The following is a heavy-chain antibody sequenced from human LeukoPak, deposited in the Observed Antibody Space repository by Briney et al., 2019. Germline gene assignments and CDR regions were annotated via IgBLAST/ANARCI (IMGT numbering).Heavy chain of an antibody. CDR1: GFTFSDYN. CDR2: ISSRSTYT. J-gene: IGHJ3*02. V-gene: IGHV3-11*05. CDR3: ASDINCDTSGYAFDI. Sequence: GGSLRLSCAASGFTFSDYNMNWIRQAPGKGLEFISYISSRSTYTNFADSVKGRFTISRDNAKNSLYLQTNSLRAEDTAVYYCASDINCDTSGYAFDIWGQGTMVTVSS. D-gene: IGHD3-22*01.